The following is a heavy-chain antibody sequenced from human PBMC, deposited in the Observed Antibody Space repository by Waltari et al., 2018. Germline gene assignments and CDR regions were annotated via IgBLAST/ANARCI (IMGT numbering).Heavy chain of an antibody. D-gene: IGHD6-25*01. V-gene: IGHV1-2*02. CDR3: ARAQRVAAPDYYYGWTS. CDR1: GYTFTDYF. J-gene: IGHJ6*02. CDR2: INATSGGT. Sequence: QVQLVQSGAEVKKPGASVKVSCKASGYTFTDYFMHWVRQAPGQGLECMGWINATSGGTIYAQKFQGRVTMTRDTSISTAYMELSGLRSDDTAVYYCARAQRVAAPDYYYGWTSGAKGPRSPSP.